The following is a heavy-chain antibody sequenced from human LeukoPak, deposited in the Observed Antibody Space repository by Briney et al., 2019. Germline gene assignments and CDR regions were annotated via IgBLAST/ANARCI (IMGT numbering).Heavy chain of an antibody. CDR1: GFTFSSYW. CDR2: INSDGSST. J-gene: IGHJ4*02. V-gene: IGHV3-74*01. Sequence: GGSLRLSCAASGFTFSSYWMHWVRQAPGKGLVWVSRINSDGSSTSYADSVKGRFTISRDNAKNTLYLQMNSLRAEDTAVCYCARDLEVRGELLYYFDYWGQGTLVTVSS. D-gene: IGHD3-10*01. CDR3: ARDLEVRGELLYYFDY.